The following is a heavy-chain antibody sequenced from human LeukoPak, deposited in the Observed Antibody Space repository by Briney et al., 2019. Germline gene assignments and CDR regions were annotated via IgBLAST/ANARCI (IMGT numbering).Heavy chain of an antibody. CDR2: INQDGTEK. J-gene: IGHJ4*02. V-gene: IGHV3-7*01. D-gene: IGHD6-19*01. Sequence: TGGSLRLSCAASGFTLSSYWMNWVRQAPGKGLEGVANINQDGTEKYYVDSVRGRFTISRDNAKNSLYLQMNSLRAEDTAVYYCARDVLAGTFDYWGQGTLVTVSS. CDR1: GFTLSSYW. CDR3: ARDVLAGTFDY.